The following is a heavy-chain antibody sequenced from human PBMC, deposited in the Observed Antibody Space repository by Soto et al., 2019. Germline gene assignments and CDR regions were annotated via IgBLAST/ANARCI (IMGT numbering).Heavy chain of an antibody. Sequence: QVQLVESGGGVVQPGRSLRLSCAASGFTFSSYAMHWFRQAPGKGLEWVAVISYDGSNKYYADSVKGRFTISRDNSKNTLYLQMNSLRAEDTALYYCARRYGSYIDYWGQGTLVTVSS. CDR3: ARRYGSYIDY. V-gene: IGHV3-30-3*01. CDR1: GFTFSSYA. D-gene: IGHD3-10*01. CDR2: ISYDGSNK. J-gene: IGHJ4*02.